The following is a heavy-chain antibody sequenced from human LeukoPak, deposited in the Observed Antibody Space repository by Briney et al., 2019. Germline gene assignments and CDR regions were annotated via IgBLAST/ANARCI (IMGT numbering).Heavy chain of an antibody. CDR3: ARSRYSGSYYGGFYY. Sequence: GGSLRLSCAASGFTFSSYGMNWVRQAPGKGLEWVSYISSSSSTIYYADSVKGRFTISRDNAKNSLYLQMNSLRAEDTAVYYCARSRYSGSYYGGFYYWGQGTLVTVSS. J-gene: IGHJ4*02. V-gene: IGHV3-48*04. CDR1: GFTFSSYG. CDR2: ISSSSSTI. D-gene: IGHD1-26*01.